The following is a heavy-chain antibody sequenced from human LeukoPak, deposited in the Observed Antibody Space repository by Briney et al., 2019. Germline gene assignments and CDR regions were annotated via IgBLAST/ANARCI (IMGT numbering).Heavy chain of an antibody. V-gene: IGHV1-2*02. J-gene: IGHJ4*02. CDR3: ARARVVYAAGSYAPLFDY. Sequence: GASVKVSCKASGYTFTGYYMHWVRQAPGQGLEWMGWSNPNSGYTTYTQKFQGRVIMTRDTSISTAYMELSRLTSDDTAVYYCARARVVYAAGSYAPLFDYWGQGTLVTVSS. CDR2: SNPNSGYT. D-gene: IGHD3-10*01. CDR1: GYTFTGYY.